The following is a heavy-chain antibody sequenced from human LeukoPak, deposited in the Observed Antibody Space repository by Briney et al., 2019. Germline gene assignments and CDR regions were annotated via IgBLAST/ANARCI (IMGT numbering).Heavy chain of an antibody. V-gene: IGHV4-39*07. Sequence: SETLSLTCTVSGGSISSSSYYWGWIRQPPGKGLEWIGSIYYSGSTYYNPSLKSRVTISVDTSKNQFSLKLSSVTAADTAVYYCARRRIDSMYNWFDPWGQGTLVIVSS. CDR3: ARRRIDSMYNWFDP. CDR1: GGSISSSSYY. CDR2: IYYSGST. J-gene: IGHJ5*02. D-gene: IGHD2-21*01.